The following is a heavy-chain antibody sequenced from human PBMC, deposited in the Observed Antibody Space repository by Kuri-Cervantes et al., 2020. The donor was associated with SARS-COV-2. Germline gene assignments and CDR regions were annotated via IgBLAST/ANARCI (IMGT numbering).Heavy chain of an antibody. Sequence: LSLTCAVYGGSFSGYYWSWIRQSPGKGLEWVSYISSSSSTIYYADSVKGRFTISRDNAKNSLYLQMNSLRAEDTAVYYCTRDPWGYFDYWGQGTLVTVSS. V-gene: IGHV3-11*04. D-gene: IGHD7-27*01. CDR3: TRDPWGYFDY. CDR1: GGSFSGYY. CDR2: ISSSSSTI. J-gene: IGHJ4*02.